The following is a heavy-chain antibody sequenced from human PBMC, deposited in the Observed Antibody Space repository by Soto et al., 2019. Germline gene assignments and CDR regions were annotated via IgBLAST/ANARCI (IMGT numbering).Heavy chain of an antibody. CDR3: ARKFDY. Sequence: QVQLQESGPGLVKPSETLSLTCTVSGYSVSSDGHYWSWIRQTPGKGLEWIGYIYHSGSTSYNPSLKSRVTLSIDTSKNYFSLNLRSVSTADTAVYYCARKFDYWGQGILVTVSS. CDR2: IYHSGST. J-gene: IGHJ4*02. V-gene: IGHV4-61*03. CDR1: GYSVSSDGHY.